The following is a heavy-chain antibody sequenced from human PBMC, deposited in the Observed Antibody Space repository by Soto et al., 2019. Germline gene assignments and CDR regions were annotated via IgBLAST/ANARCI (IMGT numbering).Heavy chain of an antibody. J-gene: IGHJ4*01. CDR2: MHPEDSYI. CDR3: AKHSQTVGQWDLLHF. CDR1: GYSFTTNW. D-gene: IGHD1-26*01. V-gene: IGHV5-10-1*01. Sequence: GESLKISCKASGYSFTTNWLSWVRQKPGKGLEWMGMMHPEDSYINYSQALEGHVTISVDRSISTAFLQWSSLKASDNAIYYCAKHSQTVGQWDLLHFWGQGTLVTVSS.